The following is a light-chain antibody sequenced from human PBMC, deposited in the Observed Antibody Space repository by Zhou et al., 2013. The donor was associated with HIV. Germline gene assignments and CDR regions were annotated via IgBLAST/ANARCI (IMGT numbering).Light chain of an antibody. CDR1: QGISHY. CDR3: QQEFT. V-gene: IGKV1-9*01. CDR2: AAS. J-gene: IGKJ3*01. Sequence: DIQLTQSPSFLSASVGDRVTITCRASQGISHYVTWYQHKPGKAPNLLIYAASTLHSGVPSRFSGSRSGREFTLTISSLQPEDFATYYCQQEFTFGPWDQS.